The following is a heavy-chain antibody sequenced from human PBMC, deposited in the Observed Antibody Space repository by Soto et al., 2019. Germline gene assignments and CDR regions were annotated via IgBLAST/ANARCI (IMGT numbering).Heavy chain of an antibody. J-gene: IGHJ6*03. CDR2: IYPGDSDT. CDR1: GYSFTSYW. V-gene: IGHV5-51*01. D-gene: IGHD1-26*01. CDR3: ARTPYFIGHYYYMDV. Sequence: PGESLKISCKGSGYSFTSYWIGWVRQMPGKGLEWMGIIYPGDSDTRYSPSFQGQVTISADKSISTAYLQWSSLKASDTAMYYCARTPYFIGHYYYMDVWGKGTTVTVSS.